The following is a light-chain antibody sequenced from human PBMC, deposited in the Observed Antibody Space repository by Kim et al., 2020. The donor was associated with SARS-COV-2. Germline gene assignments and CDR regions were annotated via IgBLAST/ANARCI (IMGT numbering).Light chain of an antibody. Sequence: SYELTQPPSVPVSPGQTARITCSGDALPKKYASWYQQKSGQAPVLVIYEDYNRPSGIPERFSGLSSGTMATLTISGAQVDDEADYYCFSTDSSGNHRVFGGGTQLTVL. J-gene: IGLJ3*02. CDR1: ALPKKY. V-gene: IGLV3-10*01. CDR3: FSTDSSGNHRV. CDR2: EDY.